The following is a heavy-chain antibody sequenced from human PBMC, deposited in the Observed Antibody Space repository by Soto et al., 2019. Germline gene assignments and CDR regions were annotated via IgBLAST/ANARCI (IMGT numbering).Heavy chain of an antibody. CDR3: ARGPTEYCSGGSCYRDGAFDI. CDR1: GFTVSSDY. J-gene: IGHJ3*02. Sequence: PGGSLRLSCAASGFTVSSDYMSWVRQPPGKGLEWVSAIGTAGDTYYPGSVKGRFTISRENAKNSLYLQMNSLRAGDTAVYYCARGPTEYCSGGSCYRDGAFDIWGQGTMVTVSS. V-gene: IGHV3-13*01. D-gene: IGHD2-15*01. CDR2: IGTAGDT.